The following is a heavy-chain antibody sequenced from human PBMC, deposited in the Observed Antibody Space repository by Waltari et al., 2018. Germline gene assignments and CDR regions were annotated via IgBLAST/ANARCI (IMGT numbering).Heavy chain of an antibody. CDR3: AKDISSSWPFYHLDN. V-gene: IGHV3-9*01. J-gene: IGHJ4*02. CDR1: GFTFEESA. Sequence: EVQLVESGGGLVQPGMSLRLSCAASGFTFEESAMHWVRQAPGKGLEWVSGITWNSGSRGYADSVKGRFTISRDNAKNSLYLQMNGLRPEDTAFYFCAKDISSSWPFYHLDNWGQGTLVIVSS. CDR2: ITWNSGSR. D-gene: IGHD6-13*01.